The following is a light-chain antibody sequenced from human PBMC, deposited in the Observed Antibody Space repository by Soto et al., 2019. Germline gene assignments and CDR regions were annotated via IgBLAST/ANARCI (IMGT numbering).Light chain of an antibody. V-gene: IGLV2-14*01. CDR1: SSDIGSNNY. Sequence: QSALTQPASVSGSPGKSITISCTGTSSDIGSNNYVSWFQQRPGKAPTLIIYEVSNRPAGVSNHFSGSKSGNTASLTISGLLTEDEAEYYCSSYTTTPRLFGGGTKLTVL. CDR2: EVS. J-gene: IGLJ3*02. CDR3: SSYTTTPRL.